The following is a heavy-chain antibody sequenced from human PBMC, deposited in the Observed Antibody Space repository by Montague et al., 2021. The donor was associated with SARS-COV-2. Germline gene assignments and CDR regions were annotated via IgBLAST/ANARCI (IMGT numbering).Heavy chain of an antibody. CDR1: GGSISSYY. Sequence: SETLSLTCTVSGGSISSYYWTWIRQPPGKGLEWIGYIHYTGSTNYNPSLESRVTISLDTSKNQFSLTLSSVTAADTAVYYCARGHYYGRKGYYCGVDVWGQGTTVTVSS. CDR3: ARGHYYGRKGYYCGVDV. CDR2: IHYTGST. D-gene: IGHD3-10*01. J-gene: IGHJ6*02. V-gene: IGHV4-59*13.